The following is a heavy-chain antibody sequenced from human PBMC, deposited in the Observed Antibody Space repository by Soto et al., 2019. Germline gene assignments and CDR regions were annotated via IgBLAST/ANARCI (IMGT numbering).Heavy chain of an antibody. CDR2: INPKTAAT. D-gene: IGHD1-26*01. Sequence: QVQLVQSGAEVKKSGASVKVSCKPSGYSFSDYFMQWVRQAPGQRLEWVAWINPKTAATNYAKKFQGRVPLDWKTSSTPAYMELTRLRPDETAVYYCARIKWGLNYYNGMDVWGQGTTVIVSS. CDR3: ARIKWGLNYYNGMDV. CDR1: GYSFSDYF. J-gene: IGHJ6*02. V-gene: IGHV1-2*02.